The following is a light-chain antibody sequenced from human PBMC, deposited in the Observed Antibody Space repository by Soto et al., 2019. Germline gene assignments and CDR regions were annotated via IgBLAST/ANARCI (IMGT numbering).Light chain of an antibody. CDR1: QSISNW. J-gene: IGKJ1*01. CDR2: KAS. Sequence: DIQMTQSPSTLSASVGDSVTITCRASQSISNWLAWYQQKPGKAPKFLIYKASNLERGVPSRFSGSGSGTEFTLTISSLQPDDFATYYCQQYNSHSWTFGQGTKVEIK. CDR3: QQYNSHSWT. V-gene: IGKV1-5*03.